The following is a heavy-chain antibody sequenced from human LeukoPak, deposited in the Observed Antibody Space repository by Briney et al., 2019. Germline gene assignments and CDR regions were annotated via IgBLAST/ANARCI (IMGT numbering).Heavy chain of an antibody. CDR1: GGSISSYY. CDR3: ARDTAMARRGQFDY. CDR2: IYTSGST. J-gene: IGHJ4*02. D-gene: IGHD5-18*01. Sequence: SETLSLTCTVSGGSISSYYRSWIRQPAGKGLEWIGRIYTSGSTNYNPSLKSRVTMSVDTSKNQFSLKLSSVTAADTAVYYCARDTAMARRGQFDYWGQGTLVTVSS. V-gene: IGHV4-4*07.